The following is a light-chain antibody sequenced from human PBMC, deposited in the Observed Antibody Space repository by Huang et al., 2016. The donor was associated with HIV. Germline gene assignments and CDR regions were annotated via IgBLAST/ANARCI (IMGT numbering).Light chain of an antibody. V-gene: IGKV3-15*01. CDR2: GSS. CDR1: RSVSTN. J-gene: IGKJ4*01. Sequence: EIVMTQSPATLSVSPGQRVTLSCRANRSVSTNLAWYQQRHGQAPRLRIYGSSTRAPCIPARFSGGGSGTDFSLTISSLQSEDFALYYCHQYNNWLLSFGGGTRV. CDR3: HQYNNWLLS.